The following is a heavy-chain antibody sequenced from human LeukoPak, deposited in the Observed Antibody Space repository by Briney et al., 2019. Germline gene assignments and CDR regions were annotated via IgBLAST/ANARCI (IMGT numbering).Heavy chain of an antibody. J-gene: IGHJ5*02. V-gene: IGHV3-21*01. Sequence: PGGSLRLSCAASGFTFSSYSMNWVRQAPGKGLEWVSSISSSSSYIYYADSVKGRFTISRDNAKNSLYLQMNSLRAEDTAVYYCARDKYGSGSYYFNWFDPWGQGTLVTGSS. CDR3: ARDKYGSGSYYFNWFDP. D-gene: IGHD3-10*01. CDR2: ISSSSSYI. CDR1: GFTFSSYS.